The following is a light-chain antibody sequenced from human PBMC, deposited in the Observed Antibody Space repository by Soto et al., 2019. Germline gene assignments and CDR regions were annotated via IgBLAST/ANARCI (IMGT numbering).Light chain of an antibody. Sequence: QPVLTQPPSASGTPGQRVTISCSGSSSNIGSNTVNWYQQLPGTAPKLLIYSNSQRPSGVPDRFSGSKYGTSASLAISGLQSEDEADYYCAAWDDSLNGPAFGGGTKLTVL. CDR3: AAWDDSLNGPA. J-gene: IGLJ2*01. CDR1: SSNIGSNT. CDR2: SNS. V-gene: IGLV1-44*01.